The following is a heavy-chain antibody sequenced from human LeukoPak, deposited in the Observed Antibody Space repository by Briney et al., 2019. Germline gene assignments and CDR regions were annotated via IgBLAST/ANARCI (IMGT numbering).Heavy chain of an antibody. J-gene: IGHJ4*02. CDR1: GFTVSNNY. V-gene: IGHV3-53*01. Sequence: PGGSLRLSCAASGFTVSNNYMSWVRQAPGKGREWVSVIYSGGSTYYADSVKGRFTISRDTSKNTLSLQMNSLRAEDTAVYYCASLSLGHYWGQGTLVTVSS. D-gene: IGHD6-6*01. CDR3: ASLSLGHY. CDR2: IYSGGST.